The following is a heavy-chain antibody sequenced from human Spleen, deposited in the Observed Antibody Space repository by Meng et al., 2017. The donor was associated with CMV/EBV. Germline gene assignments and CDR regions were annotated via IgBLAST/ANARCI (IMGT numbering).Heavy chain of an antibody. Sequence: GGSLRLSCAASGFTFSSYEMNWVRQAPGKGLEWVSGISGSGGSTYYADSVKGRFTISRDNSKNTLYLQMNSLRAEDSAVYYCAKDPSAREYCGGDCYSPNWFDPWGQGTLVTVSS. CDR1: GFTFSSYE. V-gene: IGHV3-23*01. J-gene: IGHJ5*02. D-gene: IGHD2-21*01. CDR3: AKDPSAREYCGGDCYSPNWFDP. CDR2: ISGSGGST.